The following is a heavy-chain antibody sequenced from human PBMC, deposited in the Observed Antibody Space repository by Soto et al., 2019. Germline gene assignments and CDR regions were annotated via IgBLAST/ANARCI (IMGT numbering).Heavy chain of an antibody. CDR1: GFTFSSYG. V-gene: IGHV3-33*01. CDR3: ARFKLYYDD. CDR2: IWYDGSNK. Sequence: WGSLRLSCAASGFTFSSYGMHWVRQAPGKGLEWVGVIWYDGSNKYYADSVKGRFTISRDNSKNTLYLQMNSPRAEDTAVYYCARFKLYYDDWGQGTLVTVSS. J-gene: IGHJ4*02.